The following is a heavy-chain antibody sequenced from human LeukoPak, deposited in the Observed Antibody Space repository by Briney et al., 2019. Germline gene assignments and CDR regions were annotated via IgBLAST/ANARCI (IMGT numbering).Heavy chain of an antibody. CDR2: ISSSSSYI. J-gene: IGHJ4*02. CDR3: ARDSLPRYTIFGVVQDY. D-gene: IGHD3-3*01. V-gene: IGHV3-21*01. Sequence: GGSLRLSCAASGFTFSSYSMNWVRQAPGKGLDWVSSISSSSSYIYYADSVKGRFTISRDNAKNSLYLQMNSLRAEDTAVYYCARDSLPRYTIFGVVQDYWGQGTLVTVSS. CDR1: GFTFSSYS.